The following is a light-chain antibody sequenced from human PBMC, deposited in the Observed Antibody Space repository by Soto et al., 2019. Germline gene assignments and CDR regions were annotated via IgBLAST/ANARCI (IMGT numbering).Light chain of an antibody. CDR3: NSYRSSSTRYV. J-gene: IGLJ1*01. Sequence: QSVLTQPASVSWSPGQSITISCTGTSSEVGRYNYVSWYQQHPGRAPKLLICDVSNRPSGVSNRFSDSKSGNSASLTISGLQAEDEADYYCNSYRSSSTRYVFGSGTKVTVL. CDR2: DVS. V-gene: IGLV2-14*03. CDR1: SSEVGRYNY.